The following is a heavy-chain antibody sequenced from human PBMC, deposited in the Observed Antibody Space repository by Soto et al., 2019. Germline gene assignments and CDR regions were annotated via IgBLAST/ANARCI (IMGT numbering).Heavy chain of an antibody. CDR2: IYYSGST. V-gene: IGHV4-59*01. J-gene: IGHJ6*02. CDR3: ARDSLYYYGMDV. Sequence: TSETLSLTCTVSGGSISSYYWSWIRQPPGKGLEWIGYIYYSGSTNYNPSLKSRVTISVDTSKNQFSLKLSSVTAADTAVYYCARDSLYYYGMDVWGQGTTVTVSS. CDR1: GGSISSYY.